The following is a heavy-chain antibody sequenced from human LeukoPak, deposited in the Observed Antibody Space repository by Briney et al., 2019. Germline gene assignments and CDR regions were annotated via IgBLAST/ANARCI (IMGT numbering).Heavy chain of an antibody. CDR1: SFTVSSYW. CDR3: ARGFLRLDY. Sequence: GGSLTLSCSASSFTVSSYWRHWHRQAPGQGLVWVSRINSDGSSTSYADSVKGRFTSSRDNAKNTLYLQMNSLSAEDTAVYYCARGFLRLDYWGQGTLVTVSS. J-gene: IGHJ4*02. D-gene: IGHD3-16*01. V-gene: IGHV3-74*01. CDR2: INSDGSST.